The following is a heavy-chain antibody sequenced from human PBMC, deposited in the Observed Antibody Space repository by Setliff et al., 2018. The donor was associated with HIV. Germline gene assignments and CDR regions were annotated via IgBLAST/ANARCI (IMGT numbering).Heavy chain of an antibody. Sequence: PGGSLRLSCAASGFTFSNYSMSWVRQAPGKGLEWVSAIDPTGTYTYYADAVKGRFTISRDNFRNTLSLQMNSLTAEASAIYYCAKVDDGQCKTFNCRDFDYWGRGTLVTVSS. V-gene: IGHV3-23*05. CDR3: AKVDDGQCKTFNCRDFDY. CDR1: GFTFSNYS. D-gene: IGHD1-1*01. CDR2: IDPTGTYT. J-gene: IGHJ4*02.